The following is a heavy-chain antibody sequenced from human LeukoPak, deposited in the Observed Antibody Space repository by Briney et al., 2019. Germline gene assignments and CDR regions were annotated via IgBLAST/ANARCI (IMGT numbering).Heavy chain of an antibody. D-gene: IGHD3-10*01. CDR3: ARGGYYGSGSYYTPLDY. Sequence: GGSLRLSCAASGFTFSSYAMSWVRQAPGKGLEWVSAISGSGGSTYYADSMKGRFTISRDNSKNTLYLQMNSLRAEDTAVYYCARGGYYGSGSYYTPLDYWGQGTLVTVSS. CDR1: GFTFSSYA. J-gene: IGHJ4*02. CDR2: ISGSGGST. V-gene: IGHV3-23*01.